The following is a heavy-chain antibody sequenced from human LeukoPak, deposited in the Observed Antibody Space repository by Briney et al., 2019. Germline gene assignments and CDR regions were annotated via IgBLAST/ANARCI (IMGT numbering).Heavy chain of an antibody. D-gene: IGHD4-17*01. CDR2: IYSGGNT. CDR3: TRRAGEYSHPYDY. J-gene: IGHJ4*02. V-gene: IGHV3-53*01. Sequence: GGSLRLSCTVSGFTFSINSMSWVRQAPGKGVEWDSFIYSGGNTHYSDSVKGGFTISRDKSKNKLYLQMKSLKAEDTAVYYCTRRAGEYSHPYDYWGQGTLVTVSS. CDR1: GFTFSINS.